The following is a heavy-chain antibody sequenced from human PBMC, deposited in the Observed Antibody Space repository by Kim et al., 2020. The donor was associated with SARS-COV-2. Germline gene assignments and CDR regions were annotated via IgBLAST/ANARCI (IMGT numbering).Heavy chain of an antibody. CDR3: ARHLYYYGSGSSDYFDY. CDR2: IYYSGST. V-gene: IGHV4-59*08. D-gene: IGHD3-10*01. J-gene: IGHJ4*02. CDR1: GGSISSYY. Sequence: SETLSLTCTVSGGSISSYYWSWIRQPPGKGLEWIGYIYYSGSTNYNPSLKSRVTISVDTSKNQFSLKLSSVTAADTAVYYCARHLYYYGSGSSDYFDYWGQGTLVTVSS.